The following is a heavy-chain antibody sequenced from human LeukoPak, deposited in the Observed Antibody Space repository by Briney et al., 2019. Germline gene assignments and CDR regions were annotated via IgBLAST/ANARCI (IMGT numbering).Heavy chain of an antibody. Sequence: PSGTLSLTCAVSGVSISSDYWWSWVRQSPGKGLEYIGEIHYSGTTNYNPSLKSRVTISLDKSKNQFPLNLNSVTAADTAVFYCARGSHDTIRGVLDIWGQGAMVTVSS. CDR2: IHYSGTT. J-gene: IGHJ3*02. CDR1: GVSISSDYW. CDR3: ARGSHDTIRGVLDI. V-gene: IGHV4-4*02. D-gene: IGHD3-10*01.